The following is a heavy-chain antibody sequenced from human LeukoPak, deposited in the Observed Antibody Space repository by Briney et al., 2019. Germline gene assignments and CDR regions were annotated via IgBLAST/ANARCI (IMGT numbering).Heavy chain of an antibody. J-gene: IGHJ6*02. V-gene: IGHV1-2*02. CDR2: INPNSGGT. CDR3: ARAGDYYSYGMDV. CDR1: GYTFTSYG. Sequence: ASVKVSCKASGYTFTSYGISWVRQAPGQGLEWMGWINPNSGGTNYAQKFQGRVTMTRDTSISTAYMELSRLRSDDTAVYYCARAGDYYSYGMDVWGQGATVTVSS. D-gene: IGHD7-27*01.